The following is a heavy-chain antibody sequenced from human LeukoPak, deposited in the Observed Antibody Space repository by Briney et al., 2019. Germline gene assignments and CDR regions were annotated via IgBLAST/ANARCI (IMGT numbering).Heavy chain of an antibody. D-gene: IGHD2-15*01. CDR2: IYPGDSDT. Sequence: GGSLQISCQGSGYPFTSYWIGWVRRLPGKGLEWMGIIYPGDSDTTYSPSFQGQVTISADKSISTAYLQWSSLKASDTAMYYCARLGCSGGSCYDDWFDPWGQGTLVTVSS. J-gene: IGHJ5*02. CDR1: GYPFTSYW. V-gene: IGHV5-51*01. CDR3: ARLGCSGGSCYDDWFDP.